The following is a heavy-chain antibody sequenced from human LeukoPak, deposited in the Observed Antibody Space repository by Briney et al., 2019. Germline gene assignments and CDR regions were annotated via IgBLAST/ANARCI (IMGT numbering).Heavy chain of an antibody. CDR1: GDSIRNYA. Sequence: SETLSLTCTVYGDSIRNYAWGWIRQPPGRGLEWIGHIYYSGTTSYSPSLKGRVTILVDLSKNQFTLKLTSVTAADTAMYYCARQTWLLDYWGRGALVTVSS. D-gene: IGHD5-12*01. CDR3: ARQTWLLDY. J-gene: IGHJ4*02. V-gene: IGHV4-59*08. CDR2: IYYSGTT.